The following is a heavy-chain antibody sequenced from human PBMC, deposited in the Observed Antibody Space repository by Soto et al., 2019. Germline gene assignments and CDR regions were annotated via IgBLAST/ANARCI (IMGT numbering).Heavy chain of an antibody. V-gene: IGHV5-51*01. CDR1: GYSFTSYW. CDR3: ARHAFRDIVVVPAADY. D-gene: IGHD2-2*01. CDR2: IYPGDSDT. Sequence: PGESLKISCKGSGYSFTSYWIGWVRQMPGKGLEWMGIIYPGDSDTRYSPSFQGQVTISADKSISTAYLQWSSLKASDTAMYYCARHAFRDIVVVPAADYWGQGTLVTVSS. J-gene: IGHJ4*02.